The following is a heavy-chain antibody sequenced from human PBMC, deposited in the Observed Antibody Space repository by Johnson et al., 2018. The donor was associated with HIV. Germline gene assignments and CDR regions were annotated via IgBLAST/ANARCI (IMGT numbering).Heavy chain of an antibody. D-gene: IGHD5-18*01. CDR2: MNQDGSEK. J-gene: IGHJ3*02. V-gene: IGHV3-7*05. CDR1: GFTFSSYW. CDR3: AREAGVTWDTNFNKDGFDI. Sequence: VQLVESGGGLVQPGGSLRLSCAAPGFTFSSYWMSWVRQAPGKGLEWVANMNQDGSEKYYVDSVKGRFTISRDNAKNSLYLQMNSLRAEDTAVYYCAREAGVTWDTNFNKDGFDIWGQGKMVPVSS.